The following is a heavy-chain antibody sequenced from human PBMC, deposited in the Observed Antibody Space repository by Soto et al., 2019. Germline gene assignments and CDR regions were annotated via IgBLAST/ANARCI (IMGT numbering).Heavy chain of an antibody. D-gene: IGHD6-13*01. CDR1: GYTFTSYD. CDR3: ARGFIGGQQPRRRGNWFDP. V-gene: IGHV1-8*01. Sequence: ASVKVSCKASGYTFTSYDINWVRQATGQGLEWMGWMNPNSGNTGYAQKFQGRVTMTRNTSISTAYMELSSLRSEDTAVYYCARGFIGGQQPRRRGNWFDPWGQGTLVTVSS. CDR2: MNPNSGNT. J-gene: IGHJ5*02.